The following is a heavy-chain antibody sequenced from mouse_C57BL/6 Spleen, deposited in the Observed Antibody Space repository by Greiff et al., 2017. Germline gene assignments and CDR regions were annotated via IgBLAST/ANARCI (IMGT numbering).Heavy chain of an antibody. J-gene: IGHJ3*01. D-gene: IGHD1-1*02. CDR3: AREGYGSYWFAY. Sequence: VQLQQPGAELVKPGASVKMSCKASGYTFTSYWITWVKQRPGQGLEWIGDIYPGSGGTNYNEKFKSKATLTVDTSSSTAYMQLSSLTSEDSAVYYCAREGYGSYWFAYWGQGTLVTVSA. CDR2: IYPGSGGT. V-gene: IGHV1-55*01. CDR1: GYTFTSYW.